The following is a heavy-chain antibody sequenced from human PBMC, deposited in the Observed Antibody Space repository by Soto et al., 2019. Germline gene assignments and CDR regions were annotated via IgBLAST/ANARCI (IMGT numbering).Heavy chain of an antibody. Sequence: QVQLVQSGAEVKKPGASVKVSCKASGYTFTGYYMHWVRQAPGQGLEWMGWINPNSGGTNYAQKLQGRVTMTRDTSISTAYMELSRLRSDDTAVYYCARDGRATSTSDYYYYYYMDVWGKGTTVTVSS. CDR2: INPNSGGT. CDR3: ARDGRATSTSDYYYYYYMDV. J-gene: IGHJ6*03. CDR1: GYTFTGYY. V-gene: IGHV1-2*02. D-gene: IGHD1-26*01.